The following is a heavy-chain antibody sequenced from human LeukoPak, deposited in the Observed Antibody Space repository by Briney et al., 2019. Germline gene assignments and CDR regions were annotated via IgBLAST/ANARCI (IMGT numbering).Heavy chain of an antibody. CDR2: IYHRGST. Sequence: PSETLSLTCTVSGGSISSYYWSWIRQPPGKGLEWIGYIYHRGSTNYNPSLKSRVTISVDTSKNQFSLKLSSVTAADTAVYYCAREIWFGELYFDLWGRGTLVTVSS. J-gene: IGHJ2*01. D-gene: IGHD3-10*01. V-gene: IGHV4-59*01. CDR1: GGSISSYY. CDR3: AREIWFGELYFDL.